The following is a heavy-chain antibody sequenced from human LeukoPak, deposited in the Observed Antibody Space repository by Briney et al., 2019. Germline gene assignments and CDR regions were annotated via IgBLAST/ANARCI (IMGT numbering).Heavy chain of an antibody. J-gene: IGHJ4*02. CDR2: INPNSRGT. CDR1: GYTFTAYY. V-gene: IGHV1-2*02. Sequence: GASVKVSCKTSGYTFTAYYVHWVRQAPGQGLEWMGWINPNSRGTKYAQKFQGRVTMTRDTSISTAYMELTRLRSDDTAVYYCARVDDILTGHLDCWGQGTLVTVSS. D-gene: IGHD3-9*01. CDR3: ARVDDILTGHLDC.